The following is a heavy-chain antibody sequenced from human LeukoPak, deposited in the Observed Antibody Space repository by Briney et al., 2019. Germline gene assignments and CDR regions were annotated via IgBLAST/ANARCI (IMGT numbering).Heavy chain of an antibody. CDR1: GYTFTGYY. D-gene: IGHD6-6*01. J-gene: IGHJ4*02. CDR3: ATYSSSSFDY. CDR2: INPNSGGT. V-gene: IGHV1-2*02. Sequence: GASVKVSCKASGYTFTGYYMHWVRQAPGQGLEWMGWINPNSGGTNYAQKLQGRVTMTRDTSISTAHMELSRLRSDDTAVYYCATYSSSSFDYWGQGTLVTVSS.